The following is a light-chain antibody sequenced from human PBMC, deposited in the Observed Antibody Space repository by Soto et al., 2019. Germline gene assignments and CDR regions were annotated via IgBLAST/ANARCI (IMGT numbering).Light chain of an antibody. CDR2: KAS. CDR3: QHYDSYSYN. J-gene: IGKJ2*01. CDR1: QSISDS. V-gene: IGKV1-5*03. Sequence: DIQMTQSPSTLSAYVGDRVTITCRASQSISDSLAWYQQKPGNAPKLLIYKASILESGVPSRFSGSGSGTEFTLTINSLQPDDFATYFCQHYDSYSYNFGQGTKLEIK.